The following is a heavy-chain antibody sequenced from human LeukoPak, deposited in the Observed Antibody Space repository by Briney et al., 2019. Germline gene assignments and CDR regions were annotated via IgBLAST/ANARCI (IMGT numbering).Heavy chain of an antibody. Sequence: ASVKISCKASGYTFTSYGISWVRQAPGQGLEWMGWISAYNGNTNYAQKLQGRVTMTRDTSISTAYMELSRLRSDDTAVYYCARALDYKEIDYWGQGTLVTVSS. J-gene: IGHJ4*02. D-gene: IGHD3/OR15-3a*01. CDR1: GYTFTSYG. CDR3: ARALDYKEIDY. V-gene: IGHV1-18*01. CDR2: ISAYNGNT.